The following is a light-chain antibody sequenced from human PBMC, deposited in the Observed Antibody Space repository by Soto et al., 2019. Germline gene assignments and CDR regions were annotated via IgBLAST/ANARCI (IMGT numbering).Light chain of an antibody. J-gene: IGLJ2*01. CDR1: SGSIANNY. Sequence: NFMLTQPHSVSESPGKTLSISCTRSSGSIANNYVQWYQQRPGSAPTTVIYENNQRLSGVPDRFSGSTDGSSNSASLTISGLQTEDEADYYCQAWDNNIVVFGGGTKLTVL. CDR3: QAWDNNIVV. CDR2: ENN. V-gene: IGLV6-57*04.